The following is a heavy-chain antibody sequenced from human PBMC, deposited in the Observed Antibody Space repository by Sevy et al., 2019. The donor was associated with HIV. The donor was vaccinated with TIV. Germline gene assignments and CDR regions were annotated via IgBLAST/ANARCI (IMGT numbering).Heavy chain of an antibody. CDR1: GYTFTSYD. V-gene: IGHV1-8*01. CDR3: ARVTMVRGVGYYYYGMDV. Sequence: ASVKVSCKASGYTFTSYDINWERQATGQGLEWMGWMNPNSGNTGYAQKFQGRVTMTRNTSISTAYMELSSLRSEDTAVYYCARVTMVRGVGYYYYGMDVWGQGTTVTVSS. J-gene: IGHJ6*02. D-gene: IGHD3-10*01. CDR2: MNPNSGNT.